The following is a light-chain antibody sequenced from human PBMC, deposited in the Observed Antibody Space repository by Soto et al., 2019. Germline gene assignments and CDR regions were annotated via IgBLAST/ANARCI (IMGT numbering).Light chain of an antibody. J-gene: IGKJ2*02. V-gene: IGKV1-6*01. CDR3: LQYYNYPCT. CDR1: QGISFD. Sequence: AIQMTQSPSSLSTSVGDRVTITCRASQGISFDVAWYQQKPGKAPNLLIYAASSLQSGVPSRFSGSGSGTDFTLTISSLQPEDFATYYCLQYYNYPCTFGHGTKLEIK. CDR2: AAS.